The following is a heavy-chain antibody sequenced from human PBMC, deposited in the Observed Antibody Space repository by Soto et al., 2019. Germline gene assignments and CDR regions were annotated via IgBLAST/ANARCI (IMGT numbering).Heavy chain of an antibody. Sequence: EVQLLESGGGLVQPGGSLRLSCAASGCTFSSYAMSWVRQAPGKGLEWVSAISGSGGSTYYADSVKGRFTISRDNSKNTLYLQMNSLRAEDTAVYYCAKAGDFIVVVPAAMWSPFDYWGQGTLVTVSS. V-gene: IGHV3-23*01. CDR1: GCTFSSYA. J-gene: IGHJ4*02. CDR3: AKAGDFIVVVPAAMWSPFDY. D-gene: IGHD2-2*01. CDR2: ISGSGGST.